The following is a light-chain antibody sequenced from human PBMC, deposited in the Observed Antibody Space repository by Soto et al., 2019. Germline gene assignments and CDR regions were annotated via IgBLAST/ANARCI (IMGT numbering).Light chain of an antibody. J-gene: IGLJ1*01. V-gene: IGLV2-14*01. CDR1: SSDVGRYNY. CDR2: EVS. CDR3: NPYTRTTASV. Sequence: QSVLTQPASVSGSPGQSITISCAGASSDVGRYNYVSWYQLHPGKAPKLIIYEVSNRPSGVSNRFSGSKSGNTASLTISGLRAEDEADYYCNPYTRTTASVFATGPKATVL.